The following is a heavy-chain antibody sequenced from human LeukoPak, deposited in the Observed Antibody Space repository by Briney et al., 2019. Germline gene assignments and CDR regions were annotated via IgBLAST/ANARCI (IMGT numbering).Heavy chain of an antibody. Sequence: GGSLRLSCAASGFTVSSNYMSWVRQAPGKGLEWVSAISGSGGSTYYADSVKGRFTISRDNSKNTLYLQMNSLRAEDTAVYYCAKDRVLGGYGDYWDYWGQGTLVTVSS. CDR2: ISGSGGST. D-gene: IGHD4-17*01. V-gene: IGHV3-23*01. J-gene: IGHJ4*02. CDR1: GFTVSSNY. CDR3: AKDRVLGGYGDYWDY.